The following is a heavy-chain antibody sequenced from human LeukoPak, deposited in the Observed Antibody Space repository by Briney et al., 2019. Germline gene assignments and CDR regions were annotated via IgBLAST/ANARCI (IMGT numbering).Heavy chain of an antibody. J-gene: IGHJ3*02. CDR2: ISGSGGST. V-gene: IGHV3-23*01. CDR3: AKDQQHIVVVPAATRGVSDAFDI. Sequence: GGSLRLSCAASGFTFSSYAMSWVRQAPGKGLEWVSAISGSGGSTYYADSVKGRFTISRDNSKNTLYLQMNSLRAEDTAVYYCAKDQQHIVVVPAATRGVSDAFDIWGQGTMVTVSS. D-gene: IGHD2-2*01. CDR1: GFTFSSYA.